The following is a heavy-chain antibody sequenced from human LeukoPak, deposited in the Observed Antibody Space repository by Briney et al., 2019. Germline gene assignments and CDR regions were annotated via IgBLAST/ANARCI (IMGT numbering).Heavy chain of an antibody. Sequence: QPGRSLRLSCAASGFTFSSYAMHWVRQAPGKGLEWVAVISYDGSNKYYADSVKGRFTISRDNSKNTLYLQMNSLRAEDTAVYYCARDLRVSWAYGMDVWGKGPRSPSPQ. CDR3: ARDLRVSWAYGMDV. CDR2: ISYDGSNK. D-gene: IGHD4-17*01. CDR1: GFTFSSYA. V-gene: IGHV3-30*04. J-gene: IGHJ6*01.